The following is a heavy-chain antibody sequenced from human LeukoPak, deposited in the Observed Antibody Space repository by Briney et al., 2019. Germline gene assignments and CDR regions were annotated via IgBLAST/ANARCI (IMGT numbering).Heavy chain of an antibody. CDR3: ARGPGGRSGYYPLEDYYYYYYMDV. J-gene: IGHJ6*03. V-gene: IGHV1-18*01. CDR1: GYTFTSYG. CDR2: ISAYNGNT. Sequence: ASVKVSCKASGYTFTSYGVNWVRQAPGQGLEWMGWISAYNGNTNYAQKVQGRVTVTRDTSTSTAYMELRSLRSDDTAVYYCARGPGGRSGYYPLEDYYYYYYMDVWGKGTTVTVSS. D-gene: IGHD3-22*01.